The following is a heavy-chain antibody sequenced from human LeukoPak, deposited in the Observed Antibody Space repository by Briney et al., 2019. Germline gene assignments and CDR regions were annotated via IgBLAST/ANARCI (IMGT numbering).Heavy chain of an antibody. CDR1: GGSISSYY. CDR3: ARITSSSSAVDY. J-gene: IGHJ4*02. D-gene: IGHD6-6*01. Sequence: SETLSLTCTVSGGSISSYYWSRIRQPPGKGLEWIGYIYYSGSTNYNPSLKSRVTISVDTSKNQFSLKLSSVTAADTAVYYCARITSSSSAVDYWGQGTLVTVSS. V-gene: IGHV4-59*01. CDR2: IYYSGST.